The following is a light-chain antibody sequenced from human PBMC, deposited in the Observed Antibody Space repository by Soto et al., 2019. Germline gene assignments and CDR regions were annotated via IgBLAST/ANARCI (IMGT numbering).Light chain of an antibody. CDR3: QSYDSTLSGSV. Sequence: QSVLTQPPSVSGAPGQRVTISCTGNSSNIGAGYDVHWYQQIPGTAPKALMFGDNNRVSGVPDRFSGSKSGTSASLAITGLQAEDEAYYYCQSYDSTLSGSVFGGGTKLTVL. J-gene: IGLJ2*01. CDR2: GDN. V-gene: IGLV1-40*01. CDR1: SSNIGAGYD.